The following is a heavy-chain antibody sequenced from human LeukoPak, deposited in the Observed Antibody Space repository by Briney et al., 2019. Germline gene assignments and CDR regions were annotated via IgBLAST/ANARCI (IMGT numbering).Heavy chain of an antibody. CDR1: GITLSNYG. V-gene: IGHV3-23*01. J-gene: IGHJ4*02. Sequence: PGGSLRLSCAVSGITLSNYGMSWVRQAPGKGLEWVAGISGSGGSTNYADSVKGRFTISRDSAKSTLYLQMNRLRAGDTAVYFCAKRGVVIRVILVGFHKEAYYFDSWGQGALVTVSS. CDR3: AKRGVVIRVILVGFHKEAYYFDS. D-gene: IGHD3-10*01. CDR2: ISGSGGST.